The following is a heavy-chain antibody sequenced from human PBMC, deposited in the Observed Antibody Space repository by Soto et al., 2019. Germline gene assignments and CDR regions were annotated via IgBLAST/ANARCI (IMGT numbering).Heavy chain of an antibody. CDR2: IYWDDDK. V-gene: IGHV2-5*02. CDR1: GFALTTSGVG. CDR3: AHRLTRYTWNYGLFDD. Sequence: QITLKESGPTLVKPTQTLTLTCTFSGFALTTSGVGVGWIRQPPGKALEWLALIYWDDDKRYSPSLKSRLTITKDTSKNHVVLTVTNMDPVDTATYYCAHRLTRYTWNYGLFDDWGQGTLVTVST. D-gene: IGHD1-7*01. J-gene: IGHJ4*02.